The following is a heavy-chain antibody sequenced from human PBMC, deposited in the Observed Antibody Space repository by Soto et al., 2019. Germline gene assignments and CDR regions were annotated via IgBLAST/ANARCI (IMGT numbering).Heavy chain of an antibody. Sequence: SETLSLTCIVSGGSISSGGFFWTWIRQHPGRGLEWIGYISYSGSTYYNPSLRSRVILSVDTSKSQFSLKLSSVTAADTAVYYCARYYDSRGYYDWFDPWGRGTRVTVS. J-gene: IGHJ5*02. V-gene: IGHV4-31*03. CDR1: GGSISSGGFF. CDR2: ISYSGST. D-gene: IGHD3-22*01. CDR3: ARYYDSRGYYDWFDP.